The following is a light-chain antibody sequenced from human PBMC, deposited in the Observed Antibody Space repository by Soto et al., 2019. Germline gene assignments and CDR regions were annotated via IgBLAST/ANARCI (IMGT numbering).Light chain of an antibody. J-gene: IGLJ2*01. Sequence: QPVLTQPPSVSEAPRQRVTISCSGSNSNIGNNAVNWYQQLPGKAPKLLIYYDDLLPSGVSDRFSGSKSGTSASLAISGLQSEDEADYYCAAWDDSLKALVFGGGTKLTVL. V-gene: IGLV1-36*01. CDR1: NSNIGNNA. CDR2: YDD. CDR3: AAWDDSLKALV.